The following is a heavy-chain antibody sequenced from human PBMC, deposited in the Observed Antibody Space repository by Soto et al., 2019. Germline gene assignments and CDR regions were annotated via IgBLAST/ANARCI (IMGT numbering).Heavy chain of an antibody. D-gene: IGHD5-12*01. Sequence: SETLSLTCAVSGGSISSGGYSWSWIRQPPGKGLEWIGYIYHSGSTYYNPSLKSRVTISVDRSKNQFSLKLSSVTAADTAVYYCARRDGYNEGATGFDPWGQGTLVTVSS. J-gene: IGHJ5*02. CDR3: ARRDGYNEGATGFDP. CDR1: GGSISSGGYS. V-gene: IGHV4-30-2*01. CDR2: IYHSGST.